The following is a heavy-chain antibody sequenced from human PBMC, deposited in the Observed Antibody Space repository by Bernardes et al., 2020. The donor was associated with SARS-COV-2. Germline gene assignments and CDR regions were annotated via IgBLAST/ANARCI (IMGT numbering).Heavy chain of an antibody. D-gene: IGHD6-13*01. V-gene: IGHV1-18*01. CDR2: ISAYNGNT. J-gene: IGHJ3*02. Sequence: ASVKVSCKASGYTFTSYGISWVRQAPGQGLEWMGWISAYNGNTNYAQKLQGRVTMTTDTSTSTAYMELRSLRSDDTAVYYCARDRSGSSWYLGDAFDIWGQGTMVTVSS. CDR3: ARDRSGSSWYLGDAFDI. CDR1: GYTFTSYG.